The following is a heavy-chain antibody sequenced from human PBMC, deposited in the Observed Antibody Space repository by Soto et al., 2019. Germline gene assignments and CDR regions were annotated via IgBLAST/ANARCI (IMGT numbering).Heavy chain of an antibody. Sequence: ASVKVSCKASGCTFASYYMHWVRQAPGQGLEWMGIINPSGGSTSYAQKFQGRVTMTRDTSTSTVYMELSSLRSEDTAVYYCATSRFWSGYHDYWGQGTLVTVSS. CDR1: GCTFASYY. D-gene: IGHD3-3*01. CDR3: ATSRFWSGYHDY. CDR2: INPSGGST. J-gene: IGHJ4*02. V-gene: IGHV1-46*01.